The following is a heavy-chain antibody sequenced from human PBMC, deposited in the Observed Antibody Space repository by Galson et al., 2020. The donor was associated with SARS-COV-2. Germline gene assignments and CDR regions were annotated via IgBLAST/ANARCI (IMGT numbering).Heavy chain of an antibody. J-gene: IGHJ5*02. Sequence: GGSLRLSCEASGFALTNNAMHWVRQAPGKGLEYVSAINSDGDSTYYAASVKGRFSLSRDISKNTLYLQMNSLTADDTAVYYCVRAEGVSWYGGVFHSWGQGTLVTVSS. CDR2: INSDGDST. V-gene: IGHV3-64D*08. CDR3: VRAEGVSWYGGVFHS. D-gene: IGHD6-13*01. CDR1: GFALTNNA.